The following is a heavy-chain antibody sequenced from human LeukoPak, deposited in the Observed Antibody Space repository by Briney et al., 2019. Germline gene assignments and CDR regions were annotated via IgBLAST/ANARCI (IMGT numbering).Heavy chain of an antibody. V-gene: IGHV3-21*01. CDR2: ISSSSSYI. Sequence: GGSLRLSCAASGFTFSSYSMNWVRQAPGKGLEWVSSISSSSSYIYYADSVKGRFTISRDNAKNSLYLQMNSLRAEDTAVYYCARDKYGDLHSPFDYWGQGTLVTVSS. J-gene: IGHJ4*02. CDR3: ARDKYGDLHSPFDY. D-gene: IGHD4-17*01. CDR1: GFTFSSYS.